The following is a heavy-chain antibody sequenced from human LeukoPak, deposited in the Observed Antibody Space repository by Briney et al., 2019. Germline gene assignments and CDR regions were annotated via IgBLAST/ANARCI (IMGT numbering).Heavy chain of an antibody. V-gene: IGHV1-2*02. D-gene: IGHD2-21*01. CDR2: INPNSGGT. CDR1: GYSFTDYY. Sequence: GASVTVSCKPSGYSFTDYYMHWVRQAPGQGLEWMGWINPNSGGTSSAQKFQGRVTMTRDTSITTVYMEVSWLTSDDTAIYYCARADRLDGGPYLIGPWGQGTLVTVSS. CDR3: ARADRLDGGPYLIGP. J-gene: IGHJ5*02.